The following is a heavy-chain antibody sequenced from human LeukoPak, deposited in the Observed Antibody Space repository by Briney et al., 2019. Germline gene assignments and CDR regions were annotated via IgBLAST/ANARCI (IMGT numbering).Heavy chain of an antibody. CDR3: ARGSLRLFDY. Sequence: PSETLSLTCTVSGGSISSGGHSWSWIRQHPAKGLEWITNIYFSGSSYYNPSLESRVTISKDTSKNQFSLKLTSVTAADTAMYYCARGSLRLFDYWGQGTLVTVSS. CDR1: GGSISSGGHS. CDR2: IYFSGSS. J-gene: IGHJ4*02. V-gene: IGHV4-31*03. D-gene: IGHD5/OR15-5a*01.